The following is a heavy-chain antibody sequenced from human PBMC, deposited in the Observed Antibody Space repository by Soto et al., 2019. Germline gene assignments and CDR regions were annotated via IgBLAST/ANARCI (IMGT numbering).Heavy chain of an antibody. Sequence: QVQLVQSGAEVNKPGASVKVSCKASGYSFTHYGITWVRQAPGQGLEWTGWINAYVGETKSAQKYEGRVTVTMDTSTNTPYLQLRSLRSDNTAVYYCARADGDTLAYWGQGTLVRVS. CDR1: GYSFTHYG. CDR2: INAYVGET. CDR3: ARADGDTLAY. V-gene: IGHV1-18*01. J-gene: IGHJ4*02.